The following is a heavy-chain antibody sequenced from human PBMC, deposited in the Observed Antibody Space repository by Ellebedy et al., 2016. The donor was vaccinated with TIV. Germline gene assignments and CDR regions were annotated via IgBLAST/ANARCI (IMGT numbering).Heavy chain of an antibody. Sequence: PGGSLRLSCAASGFTFSSYRMSWVRQGPGKGLAWVARLNSDGSTSDYAESVKDRFTISRDNARNTLYLQMKGLRVEDTAVYYCIRDGGWEVAWGQGTLVTVSS. CDR3: IRDGGWEVA. V-gene: IGHV3-74*01. D-gene: IGHD3-16*01. CDR1: GFTFSSYR. J-gene: IGHJ5*02. CDR2: LNSDGSTS.